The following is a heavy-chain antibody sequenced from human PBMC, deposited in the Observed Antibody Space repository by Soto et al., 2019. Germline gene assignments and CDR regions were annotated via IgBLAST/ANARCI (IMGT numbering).Heavy chain of an antibody. CDR3: ARGSRYSSGWGAFDI. J-gene: IGHJ3*02. CDR2: IDWDDDK. D-gene: IGHD6-19*01. Sequence: VSGPTLVNPTQTLTLTCTFSGFSLSTSGMCVSWIRQPPGKALEWLALIDWDDDKYYSTSLKTRLTISKDTSKNQVVLTMTNMDPVDTATYYCARGSRYSSGWGAFDIGGQGTMVTVSS. V-gene: IGHV2-70*01. CDR1: GFSLSTSGMC.